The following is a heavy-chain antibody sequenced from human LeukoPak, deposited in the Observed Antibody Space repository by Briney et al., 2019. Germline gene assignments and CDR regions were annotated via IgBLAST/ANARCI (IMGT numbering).Heavy chain of an antibody. V-gene: IGHV3-30-3*01. CDR1: GFTFSSYA. J-gene: IGHJ5*02. CDR2: ISYDGSNK. D-gene: IGHD1-14*01. Sequence: GRSLRLSCAASGFTFSSYAMHWVRQAPGKGLEWVAVISYDGSNKYYADSVKGRFTISRDNSKNTLYLQMNSLRAEDTAVYYCARDNTGWFDPWGQGTLVTVSS. CDR3: ARDNTGWFDP.